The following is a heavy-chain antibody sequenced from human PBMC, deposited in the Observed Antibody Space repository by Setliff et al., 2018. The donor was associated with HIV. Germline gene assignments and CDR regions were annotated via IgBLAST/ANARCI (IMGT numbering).Heavy chain of an antibody. J-gene: IGHJ4*02. V-gene: IGHV5-51*01. Sequence: GESLKISCKVSGYNFATYWIAWVRQMPGKGLEWMGIIYPGDSDTRYSPSFQGQVTLSADKSISTAYLQWSSLKASDTAMYYCARHLIPGDPRYSSSWYYWGQGTLVTSPQ. CDR1: GYNFATYW. CDR3: ARHLIPGDPRYSSSWYY. CDR2: IYPGDSDT. D-gene: IGHD6-13*01.